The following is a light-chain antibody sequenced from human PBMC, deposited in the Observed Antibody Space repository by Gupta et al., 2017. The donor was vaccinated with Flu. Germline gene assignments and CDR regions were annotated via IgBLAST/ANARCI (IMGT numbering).Light chain of an antibody. CDR3: IADTSSSLVV. CDR2: EVS. J-gene: IGLJ2*01. Sequence: SALTQPASVSGSPGPSITISCTGTSSDVGGYNYVSWYQQHPGKAPKLMFYEVSKRPAGVASRFSGSKSGNTASLTISGRKEEEEADYYCIADTSSSLVVFGGGTKLTVL. V-gene: IGLV2-14*01. CDR1: SSDVGGYNY.